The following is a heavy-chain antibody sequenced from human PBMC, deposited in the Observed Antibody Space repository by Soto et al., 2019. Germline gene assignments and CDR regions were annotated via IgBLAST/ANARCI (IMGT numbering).Heavy chain of an antibody. CDR2: IIPILGIA. V-gene: IGHV1-69*02. J-gene: IGHJ4*02. CDR1: GGTFSSYT. Sequence: QVQLVQSGAEVKKPGSSVKVSCKASGGTFSSYTISWVRQAPGQGLEWMGRIIPILGIANYAQKFQGRVTIAEDKSTSTAYMELSSLRSEDTAVYYCASVEYPGDYWGQGTLVTVSS. CDR3: ASVEYPGDY.